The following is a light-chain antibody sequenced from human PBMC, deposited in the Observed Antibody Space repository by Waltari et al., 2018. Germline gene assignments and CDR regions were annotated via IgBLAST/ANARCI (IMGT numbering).Light chain of an antibody. V-gene: IGLV4-69*02. Sequence: QLVLTQSPSASASLPASVKLTCTLSRLHSSNIVACPPQQPEKGPRFWMKVNSDGSHSKGDEIPDRFSGSSSGAERYLTISTVQSEDEAVYYCQTGGHGTWVFGGGTKLTVL. CDR3: QTGGHGTWV. CDR2: VNSDGSH. CDR1: RLHSSNI. J-gene: IGLJ3*02.